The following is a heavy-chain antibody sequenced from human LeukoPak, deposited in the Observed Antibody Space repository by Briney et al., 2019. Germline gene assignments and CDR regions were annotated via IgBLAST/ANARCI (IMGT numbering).Heavy chain of an antibody. J-gene: IGHJ6*02. CDR3: ARVLDNFDWAGMDV. V-gene: IGHV3-21*01. D-gene: IGHD3-9*01. CDR2: ISSSSSYI. CDR1: GFTFSSYS. Sequence: PGGSLRLSCAASGFTFSSYSMNWVRQAPGKGLEWVSSISSSSSYIYYADSVKGRFTISRDNAKNSLYLQMNSPRAEDTAVYYCARVLDNFDWAGMDVWGQGTTVTVSS.